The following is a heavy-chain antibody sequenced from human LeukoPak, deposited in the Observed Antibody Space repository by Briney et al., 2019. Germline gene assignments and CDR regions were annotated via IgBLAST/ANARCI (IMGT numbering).Heavy chain of an antibody. J-gene: IGHJ4*02. CDR2: IYASGST. CDR1: GGSISSFY. Sequence: PSETLSLTCTVSGGSISSFYWNWIRQPAGKGLEWIGRIYASGSTNYNPSLESRVTMSLDTSKNQFSLRLSSVTAADTAVYYCARVTGYSGYDYWGQGTLVTVSS. D-gene: IGHD5-12*01. CDR3: ARVTGYSGYDY. V-gene: IGHV4-4*07.